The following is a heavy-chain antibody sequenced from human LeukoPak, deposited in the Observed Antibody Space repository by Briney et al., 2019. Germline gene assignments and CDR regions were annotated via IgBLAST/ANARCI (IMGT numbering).Heavy chain of an antibody. D-gene: IGHD3-22*01. CDR3: ARDRGGGITMIVVDDWYFDL. Sequence: SETLSLTCTGSGGTISSYYWSWLRQPPAKGLEGIGHIYYGGSTNYNPSLKSRGTISVDTCKNQYSLKLAYVPAEDTGQYYCARDRGGGITMIVVDDWYFDLWGRGTLVTVSS. CDR1: GGTISSYY. CDR2: IYYGGST. J-gene: IGHJ2*01. V-gene: IGHV4-59*01.